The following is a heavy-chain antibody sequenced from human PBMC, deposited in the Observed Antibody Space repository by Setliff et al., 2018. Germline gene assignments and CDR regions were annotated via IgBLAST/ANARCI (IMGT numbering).Heavy chain of an antibody. Sequence: PGGSLRLSCAPSGFTFSTYTMNWVRQAPGKGLEWVSYISSGGGIIYYADSVKGRFTISRDNAKNSLYLQMNSLRAEDTAVYYCARDLYGGYYFDYWGQGTLVTVSS. CDR1: GFTFSTYT. V-gene: IGHV3-48*01. J-gene: IGHJ4*02. CDR3: ARDLYGGYYFDY. D-gene: IGHD5-12*01. CDR2: ISSGGGII.